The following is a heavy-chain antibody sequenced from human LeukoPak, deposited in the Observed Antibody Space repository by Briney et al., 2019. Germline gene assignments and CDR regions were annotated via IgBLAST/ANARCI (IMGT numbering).Heavy chain of an antibody. CDR3: ARDLPPTF. CDR1: GYTFTSYG. J-gene: IGHJ4*02. CDR2: IYSGGST. V-gene: IGHV3-66*01. Sequence: ASVKVSCKASGYTFTSYGISWVRQAPGKGLEWVSVIYSGGSTYYADSVKGRFTISRDNSKNTLYLQMNSLRAEDTAVYYCARDLPPTFWGQGTLVTVSS.